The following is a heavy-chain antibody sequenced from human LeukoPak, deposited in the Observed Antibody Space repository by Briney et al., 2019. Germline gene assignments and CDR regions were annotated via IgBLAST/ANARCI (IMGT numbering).Heavy chain of an antibody. CDR1: GFTFSSYA. CDR2: ISYDGSNK. D-gene: IGHD2-15*01. J-gene: IGHJ4*02. V-gene: IGHV3-30-3*01. Sequence: GGSLRLSCAASGFTFSSYAMHWVRQAPGKGLEWVAVISYDGSNKYYADSVKGRFTISRDNSKNTLYLQMNSLRAEDTAVHYCARGAVAARVVYFDYWGQGTLVTVSS. CDR3: ARGAVAARVVYFDY.